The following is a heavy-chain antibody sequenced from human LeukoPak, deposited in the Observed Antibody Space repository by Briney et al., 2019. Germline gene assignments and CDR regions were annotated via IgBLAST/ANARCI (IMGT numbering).Heavy chain of an antibody. V-gene: IGHV4-34*01. J-gene: IGHJ4*02. CDR3: ARDSARSCPADY. CDR2: INHSGST. CDR1: GFTFSSYA. D-gene: IGHD2-2*01. Sequence: PGGSLRLSCAASGFTFSSYAMSWVRQPPGKGLEWIGEINHSGSTNYNPSLKSRVTISVDTSKNQFSLKLSSVTAADTAVYYCARDSARSCPADYWGQGTLVTVSS.